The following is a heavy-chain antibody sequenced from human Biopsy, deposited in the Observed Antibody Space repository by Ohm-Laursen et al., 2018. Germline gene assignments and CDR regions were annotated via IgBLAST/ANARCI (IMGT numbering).Heavy chain of an antibody. CDR3: ARDPLNGHKHFDY. CDR2: INWKTGAT. D-gene: IGHD2-8*01. J-gene: IGHJ4*02. V-gene: IGHV1-2*02. CDR1: SYTFTDYN. Sequence: ESSVTVSCKASSYTFTDYNIHWMRQAPGQGLEWLGYINWKTGATNYAQKFQGTVPMTRDTSISTAYLALGSLRSADTAIYYCARDPLNGHKHFDYWGQGSLVTVSS.